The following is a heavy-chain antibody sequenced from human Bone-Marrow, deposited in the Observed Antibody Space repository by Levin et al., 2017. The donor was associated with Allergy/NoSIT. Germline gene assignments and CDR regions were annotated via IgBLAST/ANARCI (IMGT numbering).Heavy chain of an antibody. D-gene: IGHD1-7*01. V-gene: IGHV3-30*04. CDR2: VSYDGEYK. J-gene: IGHJ4*02. Sequence: SCSASGFPFNNYAIHWVRQAPGKGLNWVSLVSYDGEYKYYADSVMGRFTISRDTSKATVHLHMDRLTTDDTAIYYCVRGVTGSTLDYWGQGTLVTVSS. CDR3: VRGVTGSTLDY. CDR1: GFPFNNYA.